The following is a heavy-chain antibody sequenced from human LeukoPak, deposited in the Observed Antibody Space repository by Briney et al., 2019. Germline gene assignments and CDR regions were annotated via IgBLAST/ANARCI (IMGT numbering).Heavy chain of an antibody. J-gene: IGHJ4*02. D-gene: IGHD2-2*01. CDR1: GGSISSYY. CDR3: ARGRGPKKYPLFDY. CDR2: IYTSGST. Sequence: SETLSLTCTVSGGSISSYYWSWIRQPAGKGLEWIGRIYTSGSTNYHPSLKSRVTMSVDTSKNQFSLKLSSVTAADTAVYYCARGRGPKKYPLFDYWGQGTLVTVSS. V-gene: IGHV4-4*07.